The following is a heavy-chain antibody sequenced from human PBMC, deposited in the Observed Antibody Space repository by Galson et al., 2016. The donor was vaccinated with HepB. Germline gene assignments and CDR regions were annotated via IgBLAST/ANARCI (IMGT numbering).Heavy chain of an antibody. CDR2: VHHSVSI. J-gene: IGHJ4*02. CDR1: GDSVSSGRYH. D-gene: IGHD3-16*01. CDR3: AIYEVGRGGLGY. V-gene: IGHV4-61*01. Sequence: SETLSLTCSVSGDSVSSGRYHCGWIRQPPGKGLEWIGQVHHSVSINFNPSLKSRVTILLDTSKNQFSLKMSSVNAADTAVYFCAIYEVGRGGLGYWGQGTPVTVSS.